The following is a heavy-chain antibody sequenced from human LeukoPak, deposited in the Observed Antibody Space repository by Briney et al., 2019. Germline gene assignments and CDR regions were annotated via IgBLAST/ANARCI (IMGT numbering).Heavy chain of an antibody. V-gene: IGHV1-2*06. J-gene: IGHJ4*02. CDR3: ARRNGSYYPDY. CDR2: IIPNSGGT. D-gene: IGHD1-26*01. Sequence: GASVKVSCKASGYTFTGYYMHWVRQAPGQGLEWMGRIIPNSGGTNYAQKFQDRVTMTRDTSTSTAYMELSRLRSDDTAVYYCARRNGSYYPDYWGQGTLLTVSS. CDR1: GYTFTGYY.